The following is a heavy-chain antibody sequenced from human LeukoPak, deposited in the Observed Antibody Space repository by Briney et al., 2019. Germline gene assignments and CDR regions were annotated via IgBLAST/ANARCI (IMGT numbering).Heavy chain of an antibody. J-gene: IGHJ5*02. CDR3: ARSSGVVIHNWFDP. Sequence: SETLSLTCTVSGGSIRSSSYYWGWIRQPPGKGLEWIVTIFYGGSTYYNPSLKSLVTISVYTSKNQFSLKLSSVTAAATAVYYCARSSGVVIHNWFDPWGQGTLVTVSS. CDR1: GGSIRSSSYY. V-gene: IGHV4-39*01. D-gene: IGHD3-3*01. CDR2: IFYGGST.